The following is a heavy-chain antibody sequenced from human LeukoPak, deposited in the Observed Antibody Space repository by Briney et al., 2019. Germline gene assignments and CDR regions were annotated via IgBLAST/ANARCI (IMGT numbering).Heavy chain of an antibody. V-gene: IGHV4-31*03. CDR2: IYYSGAP. CDR1: GGSLSAAGYF. CDR3: ARWSQSYFDN. Sequence: SQTLSLTCTVSGGSLSAAGYFWSWIRQHPGKGLEWIGNIYYSGAPFYNSSLKSRHPISVDTSKNQFFLKVTSVTAADTAVYYCARWSQSYFDNWGQGTLVTVAS. J-gene: IGHJ4*02.